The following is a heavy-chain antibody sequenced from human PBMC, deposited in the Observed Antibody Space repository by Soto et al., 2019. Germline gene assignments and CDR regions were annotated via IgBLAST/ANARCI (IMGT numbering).Heavy chain of an antibody. D-gene: IGHD1-26*01. V-gene: IGHV3-33*01. CDR2: TRHDGSNT. CDR3: ARAGVGITTFFGYFDY. J-gene: IGHJ4*02. CDR1: GFNFRGYG. Sequence: QVQLVQSGGGVVQPGRSLRLSCEASGFNFRGYGMHWVRQAPGKGLEWVAITRHDGSNTYYADSVRGRFTISRDNSKNMLFLQMNGGRVENTVVFYGARAGVGITTFFGYFDYGGQGTLIPVS.